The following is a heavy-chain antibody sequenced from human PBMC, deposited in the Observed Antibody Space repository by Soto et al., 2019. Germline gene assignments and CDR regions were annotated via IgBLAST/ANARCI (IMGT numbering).Heavy chain of an antibody. CDR1: GFTFSHYW. CDR2: IKGDGSEK. V-gene: IGHV3-7*01. CDR3: ASGLVEYRSSWYDY. J-gene: IGHJ4*02. D-gene: IGHD6-13*01. Sequence: GGSLRLSCAASGFTFSHYWMGWVRQAPGKGLEWVANIKGDGSEKYYVDSVRGRFTISRDNAKNTLYLQMNSLRAEDTAVYYCASGLVEYRSSWYDYWGQGTLVTVSS.